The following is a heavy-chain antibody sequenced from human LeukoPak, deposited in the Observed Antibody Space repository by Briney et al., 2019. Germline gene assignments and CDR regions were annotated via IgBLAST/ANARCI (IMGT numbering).Heavy chain of an antibody. J-gene: IGHJ4*02. Sequence: PGGSLRLSCAASGFIFASYGMHWVRQAPGKGLEWVAVIWYDGSNKKYADSVKGRFTISRDSSKSTLYLQMNSLRAEDTAVYYCARGSGYNYGNFDYWGQGTLVTVSS. CDR3: ARGSGYNYGNFDY. D-gene: IGHD5-18*01. CDR1: GFIFASYG. CDR2: IWYDGSNK. V-gene: IGHV3-33*01.